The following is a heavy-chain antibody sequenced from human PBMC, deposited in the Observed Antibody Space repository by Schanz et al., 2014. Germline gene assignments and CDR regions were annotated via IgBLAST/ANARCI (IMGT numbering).Heavy chain of an antibody. J-gene: IGHJ5*02. D-gene: IGHD3-10*02. CDR1: GFTFSSYS. Sequence: QVQLVESGGAVVQPGRSLRLSCAVSGFTFSSYSMHWVRQAPGKGLEWVALISYDGTIKVHADSVKGRFIISRDNSNNTLVLQINSLRTEDTALYYCAKGKYERLKNVRDVRDWDAWGQGTLVTVSS. CDR3: AKGKYERLKNVRDVRDWDA. V-gene: IGHV3-30*04. CDR2: ISYDGTIK.